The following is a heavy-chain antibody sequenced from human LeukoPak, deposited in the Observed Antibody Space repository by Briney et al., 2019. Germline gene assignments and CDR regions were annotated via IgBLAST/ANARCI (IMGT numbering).Heavy chain of an antibody. Sequence: ASVKVSRKASGGTFSSYAISWVRQAPGQGLEWMGRIIPILGIANYAQKFQGRVTITADKSTSTAYMELSSLRSEDTAVYYCARDFEAYYYDSSGWTAFDYWGQGTLVTVSS. V-gene: IGHV1-69*04. CDR1: GGTFSSYA. J-gene: IGHJ4*02. D-gene: IGHD3-22*01. CDR3: ARDFEAYYYDSSGWTAFDY. CDR2: IIPILGIA.